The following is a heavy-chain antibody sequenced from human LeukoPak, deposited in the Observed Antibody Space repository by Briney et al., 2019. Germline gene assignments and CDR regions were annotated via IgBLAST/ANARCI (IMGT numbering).Heavy chain of an antibody. D-gene: IGHD6-19*01. V-gene: IGHV4-59*08. CDR3: ARHSSGFDY. Sequence: QVQLQESGPGLVKPSETLSLTCTVSGGSISSYYWSRIRQPPGKGLEWIGYIYYSGSTNYNPSLKSRVTISVDTSKNQFSLKLSSVTAADTAVYYCARHSSGFDYWGQGTLVTVSS. CDR2: IYYSGST. CDR1: GGSISSYY. J-gene: IGHJ4*02.